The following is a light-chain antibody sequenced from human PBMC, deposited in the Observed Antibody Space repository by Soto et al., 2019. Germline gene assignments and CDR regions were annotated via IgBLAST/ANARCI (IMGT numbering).Light chain of an antibody. CDR3: QAWDRLGDHPV. V-gene: IGLV3-21*02. CDR1: DVGTQS. Sequence: SYVQTQPSSVSVAPGQTAKISCGGSDVGTQSVIWYQQKPGQAPVLVVYADGDRPSGIPERFSGSSSGDTATLTISGVEAGDEADYHCQAWDRLGDHPVFAGRTQLTVL. J-gene: IGLJ3*02. CDR2: ADG.